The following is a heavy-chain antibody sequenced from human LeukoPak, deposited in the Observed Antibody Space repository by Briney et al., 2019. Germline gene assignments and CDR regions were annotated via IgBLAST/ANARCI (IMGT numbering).Heavy chain of an antibody. CDR3: ARVTRSSSWYYYYYYGMDV. CDR2: ISSSGSTI. CDR1: GFTFSDYY. D-gene: IGHD6-13*01. Sequence: GGPLRLSCAASGFTFSDYYMSWIRQAPGKGLEWVSYISSSGSTIYYADSVKGRFTISRDNAKNSLYLQMNSLRAEDTAVYYCARVTRSSSWYYYYYYGMDVWGQGTTVTVSS. J-gene: IGHJ6*02. V-gene: IGHV3-11*01.